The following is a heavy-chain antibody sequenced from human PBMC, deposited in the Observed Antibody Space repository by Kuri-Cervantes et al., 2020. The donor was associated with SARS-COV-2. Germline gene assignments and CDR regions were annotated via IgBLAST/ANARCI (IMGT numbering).Heavy chain of an antibody. V-gene: IGHV1-8*03. CDR3: ARGDIHLGYCSSTSCVYYFDY. CDR2: MNPNSGNT. CDR1: GYTFTSYD. J-gene: IGHJ4*02. Sequence: ASVKVSCKASGYTFTSYDINWVRQATGQGLEWMGWMNPNSGNTGYAQKFQGRVTITRNTSISTAYMELSSLRSEDTAVYYCARGDIHLGYCSSTSCVYYFDYWGQGTLVTVSS. D-gene: IGHD2-2*01.